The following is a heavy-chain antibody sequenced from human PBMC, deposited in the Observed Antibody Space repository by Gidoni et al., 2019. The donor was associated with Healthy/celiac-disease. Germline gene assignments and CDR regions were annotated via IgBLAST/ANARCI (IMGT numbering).Heavy chain of an antibody. D-gene: IGHD2-2*01. V-gene: IGHV3-11*05. J-gene: IGHJ4*02. CDR3: AREAGLRDCSSTSCYAGRPFDY. CDR2: ISSSSSYT. CDR1: GYTFSDYY. Sequence: QVQLVESGGGLVKPGGSLRLSSAASGYTFSDYYMSWMRQAPGKGLEWVSYISSSSSYTNYADSVKGRFTISRDNAKNSLYLQMNSLRAEDTAVYYCAREAGLRDCSSTSCYAGRPFDYWGQGTLVTVSS.